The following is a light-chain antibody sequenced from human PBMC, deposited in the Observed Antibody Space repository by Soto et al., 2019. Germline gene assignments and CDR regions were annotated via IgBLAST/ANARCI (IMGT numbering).Light chain of an antibody. V-gene: IGLV2-14*01. CDR3: TSYTTTSAVI. CDR1: SSGIGRYNY. J-gene: IGLJ2*01. Sequence: QSVLSQPASVSGSPGQSITISCTGTSSGIGRYNYVSWYQQHPGMAPQLLIYEVSDRPSGVSNRFSGSKSGNTAPLTISGLQAEDEADYFCTSYTTTSAVIFGGGTKVTVL. CDR2: EVS.